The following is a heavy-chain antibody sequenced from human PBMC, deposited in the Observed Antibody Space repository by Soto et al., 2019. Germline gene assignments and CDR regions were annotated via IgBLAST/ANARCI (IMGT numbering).Heavy chain of an antibody. V-gene: IGHV5-51*01. CDR1: GYSFTSYW. CDR2: IYPGDSDT. D-gene: IGHD3-9*01. CDR3: ARPTPYDILTGYYDAFDI. Sequence: GESLKISCKGSGYSFTSYWIGWVRQMPGKGLEWMGIIYPGDSDTRYSPSFQGQVTISADKSISPAYLQWSSLKASDTAMYYCARPTPYDILTGYYDAFDIWGQGTMVTVSS. J-gene: IGHJ3*02.